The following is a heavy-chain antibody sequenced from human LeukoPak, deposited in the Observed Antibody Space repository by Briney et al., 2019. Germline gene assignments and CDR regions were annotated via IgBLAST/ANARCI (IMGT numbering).Heavy chain of an antibody. CDR3: ARVWVLDYGDYVYYYYGMDV. J-gene: IGHJ6*02. CDR2: INPNSGGT. Sequence: VASVKVSCKASGYTFTGYYMHWVRQAPGQGLEWMGWINPNSGGTNYAQKFQGRVTMTRDTSISTAYMELSRLRSDDTAVYYCARVWVLDYGDYVYYYYGMDVWGQGTTVTLSS. V-gene: IGHV1-2*02. CDR1: GYTFTGYY. D-gene: IGHD4-17*01.